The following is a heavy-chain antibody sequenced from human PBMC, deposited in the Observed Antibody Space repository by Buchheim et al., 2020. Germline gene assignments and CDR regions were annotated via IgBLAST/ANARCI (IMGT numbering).Heavy chain of an antibody. Sequence: QLQLQESGPGLVKPSETLSLTCTVSGDSISSSDYYWGWIRQPPGTGLEWIGSIFYSGSTYYNPSLKSRVTMSVDTSKNQFSLKLSSVTAADTAVYYCARLDRLGRSSYVSDWYWGQGTL. V-gene: IGHV4-39*01. D-gene: IGHD3/OR15-3a*01. J-gene: IGHJ4*02. CDR3: ARLDRLGRSSYVSDWY. CDR1: GDSISSSDYY. CDR2: IFYSGST.